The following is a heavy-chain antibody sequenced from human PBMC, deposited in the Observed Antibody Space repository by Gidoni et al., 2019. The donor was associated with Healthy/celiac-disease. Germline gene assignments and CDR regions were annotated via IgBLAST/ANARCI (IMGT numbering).Heavy chain of an antibody. V-gene: IGHV3-15*01. D-gene: IGHD2-21*01. CDR2: MKSKTDGGTT. CDR3: TTALWRIDY. J-gene: IGHJ4*02. CDR1: GFTFSNAW. Sequence: ESGGGLVKPGGSLRLPCADSGFTFSNAWMSWVRQATGKGLERIGRMKSKTDGGTTDYAAPVKGRFTNSRDDSKNTLYLQKYRLKTEDTAVYYCTTALWRIDYWGQGTLVTVSS.